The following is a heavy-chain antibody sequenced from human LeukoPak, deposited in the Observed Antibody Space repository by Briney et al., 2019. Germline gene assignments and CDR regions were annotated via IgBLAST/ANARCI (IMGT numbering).Heavy chain of an antibody. CDR3: ASGMITDFDY. V-gene: IGHV3-30-3*01. CDR1: GFTFSNYA. J-gene: IGHJ4*02. Sequence: GGSLRLSCVASGFTFSNYALHWVRQAPGKGLEWVAVISYDGNNKYYADSVRGRFTISRDNSKNTLWLELNSLKTEDTALYYCASGMITDFDYWGQGTLVTVSS. D-gene: IGHD3-22*01. CDR2: ISYDGNNK.